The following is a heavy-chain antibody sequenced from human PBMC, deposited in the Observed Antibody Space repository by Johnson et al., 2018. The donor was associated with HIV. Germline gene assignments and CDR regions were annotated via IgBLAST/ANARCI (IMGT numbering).Heavy chain of an antibody. D-gene: IGHD2-21*01. CDR1: GFTFSDYY. CDR2: ISSSGSTI. CDR3: AREANCGGGCYAFDI. V-gene: IGHV3-11*04. J-gene: IGHJ3*02. Sequence: QVQLVESGGGVVQPGRSLRLSCAASGFTFSDYYMSWIRQAPGKRLEWVSYISSSGSTIYYADSVEGRFTISRDNAKNSLYLQMNSLGAEDTAVYYCAREANCGGGCYAFDIWGQGTMVTVSS.